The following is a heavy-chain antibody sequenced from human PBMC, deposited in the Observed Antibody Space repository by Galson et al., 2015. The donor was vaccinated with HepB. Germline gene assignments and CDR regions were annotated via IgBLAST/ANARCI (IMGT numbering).Heavy chain of an antibody. CDR3: ASTPTVTGGYDYYYYYYIVV. V-gene: IGHV4-59*01. D-gene: IGHD4-17*01. J-gene: IGHJ6*03. Sequence: SETLSLTCTVSGGSISSYYWSWIRQPPGKGLEWIGYIYYSGSTNYNPSLKSRVTISVDTSKNQFSLKLSSVTAADTAVYYCASTPTVTGGYDYYYYYYIVVCVKGTTVAVSS. CDR1: GGSISSYY. CDR2: IYYSGST.